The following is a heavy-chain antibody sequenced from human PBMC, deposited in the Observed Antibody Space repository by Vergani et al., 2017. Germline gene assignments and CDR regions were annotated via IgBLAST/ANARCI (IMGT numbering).Heavy chain of an antibody. V-gene: IGHV4-39*01. CDR3: SRHSTVEWLVKLGWIDP. D-gene: IGHD6-19*01. CDR2: IYYSGRT. J-gene: IGHJ5*02. CDR1: GASIRSSNYY. Sequence: QLQLQESGPGLVKPSATLSLTCSVSGASIRSSNYYWGWIRQPPGKGLEWIASIYYSGRTYYNPSLKRRVTISVDTSKNQFSLKLISVTAADTAVYFCSRHSTVEWLVKLGWIDPWGQGILVTVSS.